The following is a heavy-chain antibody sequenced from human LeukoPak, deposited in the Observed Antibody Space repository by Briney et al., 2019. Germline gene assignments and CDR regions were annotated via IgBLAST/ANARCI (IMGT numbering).Heavy chain of an antibody. CDR2: IDPSGGST. V-gene: IGHV1-46*01. D-gene: IGHD3-22*01. J-gene: IGHJ4*02. CDR1: GYIFTNYY. Sequence: ASVKVSCKASGYIFTNYYIQWVRQAPGQGPAWMGIIDPSGGSTSYAQKFQGRVTMTRDTSTSTVYMEVSSLRSEDTAVYYCARALSSGDFDYWGQGTLVTVSS. CDR3: ARALSSGDFDY.